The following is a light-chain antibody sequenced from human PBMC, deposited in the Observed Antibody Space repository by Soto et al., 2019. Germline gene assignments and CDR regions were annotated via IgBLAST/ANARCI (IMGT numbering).Light chain of an antibody. Sequence: EIVLTQSPGTLSLSPGERATLSCRASQSVSSSYLAWYQQKPGHAPRLLIYGASSRATGIPDRFSGSGSGTDFTLTISRLEPEDFAVYYCQQYGSSPETFGPGTKVDIK. CDR1: QSVSSSY. V-gene: IGKV3-20*01. CDR2: GAS. CDR3: QQYGSSPET. J-gene: IGKJ3*01.